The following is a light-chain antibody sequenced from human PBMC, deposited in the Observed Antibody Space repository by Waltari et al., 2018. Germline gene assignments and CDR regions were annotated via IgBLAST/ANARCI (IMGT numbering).Light chain of an antibody. J-gene: IGKJ2*01. CDR2: AAS. CDR3: QQLNSFPYT. V-gene: IGKV1-9*01. CDR1: QGISSY. Sequence: DIQLTQSPSFLSASVGDRVTITSRASQGISSYLVWYQQKPGEAPKLLISAASTLQSGVPSRFSGSGSGTEFTLTISSLQPEDFATYYCQQLNSFPYTFGQGTKLDIK.